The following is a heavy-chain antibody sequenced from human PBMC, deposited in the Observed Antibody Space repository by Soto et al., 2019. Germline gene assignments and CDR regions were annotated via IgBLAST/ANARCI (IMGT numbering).Heavy chain of an antibody. V-gene: IGHV3-15*07. CDR3: TTLTMMLVHLDY. J-gene: IGHJ4*02. CDR2: IKTKSDGGTT. Sequence: PGGSLRLSCAAPGFSFSNAWMNWVRQAPGKGLEWVARIKTKSDGGTTDYAAPVKGRFTISRDDSKNTLFLQMNSLKTEDTALYYCTTLTMMLVHLDYWGPGTLVTVSS. D-gene: IGHD3-22*01. CDR1: GFSFSNAW.